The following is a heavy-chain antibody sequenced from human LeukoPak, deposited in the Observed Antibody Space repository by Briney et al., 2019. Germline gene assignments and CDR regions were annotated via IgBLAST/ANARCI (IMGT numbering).Heavy chain of an antibody. D-gene: IGHD1-26*01. CDR2: IIPIFGTA. CDR3: ASQGIVGAITGGY. CDR1: GSTFSSYA. V-gene: IGHV1-69*05. J-gene: IGHJ4*02. Sequence: SVKVSCKASGSTFSSYAISWVRQAPGQGLEWMGRIIPIFGTANYAQKFQGRVTITTDESTSTAYMELSSLRSEDTAVYYCASQGIVGAITGGYWGQGTLVTVSS.